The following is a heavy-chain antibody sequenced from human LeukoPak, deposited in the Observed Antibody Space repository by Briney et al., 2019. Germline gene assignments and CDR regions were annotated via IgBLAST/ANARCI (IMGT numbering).Heavy chain of an antibody. CDR3: AKGSTSWYAGPSDY. Sequence: GGSLRLSCAASGFTLSSYAMSWVRQAPGKGLEWVTGISGSGGSTYYADSVKGRFTISRDNSKNTLYLQMNSLRAEDTAVYYCAKGSTSWYAGPSDYWGQGTLVTVSS. J-gene: IGHJ4*02. CDR2: ISGSGGST. D-gene: IGHD6-13*01. V-gene: IGHV3-23*01. CDR1: GFTLSSYA.